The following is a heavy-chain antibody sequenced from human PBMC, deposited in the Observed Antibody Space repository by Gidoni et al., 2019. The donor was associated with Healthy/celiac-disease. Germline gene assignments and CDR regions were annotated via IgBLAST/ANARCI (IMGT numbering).Heavy chain of an antibody. D-gene: IGHD3-22*01. CDR1: GFTFRSYA. Sequence: EVPLLESGGGLVQPGGSLRLSCAASGFTFRSYAMRWVRQAPGKGLEWVSATSGSDGSTYYADSVKGRFTISRDNSKNTLYLQMNSLRAEDTAVYYCAKGANYYDSSGYSTFYFDYWGQGTLVTVSS. CDR2: TSGSDGST. CDR3: AKGANYYDSSGYSTFYFDY. J-gene: IGHJ4*02. V-gene: IGHV3-23*01.